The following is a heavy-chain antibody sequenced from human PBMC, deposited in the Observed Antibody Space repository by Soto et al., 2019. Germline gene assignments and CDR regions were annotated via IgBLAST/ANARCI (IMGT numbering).Heavy chain of an antibody. J-gene: IGHJ6*02. CDR2: IKSKTDGGTT. CDR1: VFTFINAW. CDR3: TTARYSSSWYRGYYYYGMDV. V-gene: IGHV3-15*01. Sequence: PGGSLRLSCASSVFTFINAWMSWVRQAPGKGLEWVGRIKSKTDGGTTDYAAPVKGRFTISRDDSKNTLYLQMNSLKTEDTAVYYCTTARYSSSWYRGYYYYGMDVWGQGTTVTVSS. D-gene: IGHD6-13*01.